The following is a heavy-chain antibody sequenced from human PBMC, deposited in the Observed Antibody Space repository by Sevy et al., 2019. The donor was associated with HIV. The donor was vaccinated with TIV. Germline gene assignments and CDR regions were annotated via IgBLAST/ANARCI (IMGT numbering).Heavy chain of an antibody. CDR3: TIPLVGDAYYYYGMDV. CDR1: GFTFSNAW. V-gene: IGHV3-15*01. Sequence: GGSLRLSCAASGFTFSNAWMSWVRQAPGKGLEWVGRIKSKTDGGTTDYAAPVKGRFTISRDDSKNTLYLQMNSLKTEDTAVYYCTIPLVGDAYYYYGMDVWGQGTTVTVSS. J-gene: IGHJ6*02. D-gene: IGHD3-10*01. CDR2: IKSKTDGGTT.